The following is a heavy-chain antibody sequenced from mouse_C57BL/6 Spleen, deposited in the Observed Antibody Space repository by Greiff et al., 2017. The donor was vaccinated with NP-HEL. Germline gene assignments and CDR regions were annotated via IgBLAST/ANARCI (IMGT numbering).Heavy chain of an antibody. V-gene: IGHV1-15*01. J-gene: IGHJ1*03. D-gene: IGHD1-1*01. Sequence: QVQLQQSGAELVRPGASVTLSCKASGYTFTDYEMHWVKQTPVHGLEWIGAIDPETGGTAYNQKFKGKAILTADKSSSTAYMELRSLTSEDSAVYYCTRERANYYGSSRYFDVWGTGTTVTVSS. CDR2: IDPETGGT. CDR1: GYTFTDYE. CDR3: TRERANYYGSSRYFDV.